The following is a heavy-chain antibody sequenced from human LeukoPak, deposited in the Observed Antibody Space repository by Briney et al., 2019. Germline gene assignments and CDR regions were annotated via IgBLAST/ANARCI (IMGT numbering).Heavy chain of an antibody. CDR2: IYYSGST. CDR1: GGSISSYY. CDR3: ARDLSATIDY. J-gene: IGHJ4*02. Sequence: SETLSLTCTVSGGSISSYYWSWIRQPPGKGLEWIGYIYYSGSTYYNPSLKSRVTISVDTSKNQFSLKLSSVTAADTAVYYCARDLSATIDYWGQGTLVTVSS. V-gene: IGHV4-59*12. D-gene: IGHD2-15*01.